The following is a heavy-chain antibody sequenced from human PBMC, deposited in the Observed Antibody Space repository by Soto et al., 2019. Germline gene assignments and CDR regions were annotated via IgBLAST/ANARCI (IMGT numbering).Heavy chain of an antibody. D-gene: IGHD4-17*01. CDR1: GGSISSYY. CDR3: ARDTGTNNWFDP. CDR2: IYYSGST. V-gene: IGHV4-59*01. J-gene: IGHJ5*02. Sequence: SETLSLTCTVSGGSISSYYWSWIRQPPGKGLEWIGYIYYSGSTNYNPSLKSRVTISVDTSKNQFSLKLSSVTAADTAVYYCARDTGTNNWFDPWGQGTLVTVSS.